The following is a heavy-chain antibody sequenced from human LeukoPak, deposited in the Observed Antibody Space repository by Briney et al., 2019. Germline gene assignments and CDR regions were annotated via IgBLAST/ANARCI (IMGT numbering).Heavy chain of an antibody. CDR3: ARDSEVRRNLWHY. CDR2: IIPIFGTA. Sequence: GASVKVSCKASGGTFSSYAISWVRQAPGQGLEWMGGIIPIFGTANYAQKFQGRVTTTADESTSTVYMEVSSLRSEDTAVYFCARDSEVRRNLWHYWGQGTLVTVSS. V-gene: IGHV1-69*13. J-gene: IGHJ4*02. D-gene: IGHD3-10*01. CDR1: GGTFSSYA.